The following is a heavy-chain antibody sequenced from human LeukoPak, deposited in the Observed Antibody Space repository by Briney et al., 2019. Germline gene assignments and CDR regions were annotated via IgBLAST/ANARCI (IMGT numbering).Heavy chain of an antibody. CDR1: GGSISSYY. D-gene: IGHD1-1*01. Sequence: PSETLSLTCTVSGGSISSYYWSWIRQPPGKGLEWIGYIYYSGNTNYNPSLKSRVTISVDTSKNQFSLKLSSVTAADTAVYYCARVRSDDENLLFDYWGQGTLVTVSS. V-gene: IGHV4-59*01. CDR3: ARVRSDDENLLFDY. J-gene: IGHJ4*02. CDR2: IYYSGNT.